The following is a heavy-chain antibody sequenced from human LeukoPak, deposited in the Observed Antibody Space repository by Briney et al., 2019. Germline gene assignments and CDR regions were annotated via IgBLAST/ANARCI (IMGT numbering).Heavy chain of an antibody. V-gene: IGHV3-30*03. Sequence: GGSLRLSCAASGFTFSSYGMHWVRQAPGKGLEWVAVISYDGSNKYYADSVKGRFTISRDNSKNTLYLQMNSLRAEDTAVYYCARDEYYYGSLMHDYWGQGTLVTVSS. CDR3: ARDEYYYGSLMHDY. J-gene: IGHJ4*02. CDR1: GFTFSSYG. D-gene: IGHD3-10*01. CDR2: ISYDGSNK.